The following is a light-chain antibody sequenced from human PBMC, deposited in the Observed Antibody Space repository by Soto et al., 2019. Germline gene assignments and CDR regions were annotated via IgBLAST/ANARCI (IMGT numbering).Light chain of an antibody. CDR3: SSYTRSSTLEVV. CDR2: DVS. V-gene: IGLV2-14*01. CDR1: SRDVGGYNY. Sequence: QSALTQPASVSGSPGQSITISCTGTSRDVGGYNYVSWYQQHPGKAPKLMIYDVSNRPSGVSNRFSGSKSDNTASLTISGLQAEDEADYYCSSYTRSSTLEVVFGGGTKVTVL. J-gene: IGLJ2*01.